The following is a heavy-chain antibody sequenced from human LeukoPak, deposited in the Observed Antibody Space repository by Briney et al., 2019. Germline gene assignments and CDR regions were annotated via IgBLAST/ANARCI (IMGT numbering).Heavy chain of an antibody. D-gene: IGHD6-13*01. V-gene: IGHV4-4*07. Sequence: SETLSLTCTVSGGSISSYYWSWIRQPAGKGLEWVGRIYTSGSTNYNPSLKSRVTMSVDTSKNQFSLKLSSVTAADTAVYYCARGTSYRWQQLASFDSWGQGTLVTVSS. CDR3: ARGTSYRWQQLASFDS. CDR1: GGSISSYY. CDR2: IYTSGST. J-gene: IGHJ4*02.